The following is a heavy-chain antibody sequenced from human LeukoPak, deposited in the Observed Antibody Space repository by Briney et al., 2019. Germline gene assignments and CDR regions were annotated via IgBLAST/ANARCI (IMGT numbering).Heavy chain of an antibody. CDR1: GYTFTSYD. Sequence: GASVKVSCKASGYTFTSYDINWVRQATGQGLEWMGWMNPSSGNTGYAQKFQGRVTMTRNTSISTAYMELSSLRSEDTAVYYCARGLGYYDIPANWFDPWGQGTLVTVSS. D-gene: IGHD3-9*01. J-gene: IGHJ5*02. CDR2: MNPSSGNT. V-gene: IGHV1-8*01. CDR3: ARGLGYYDIPANWFDP.